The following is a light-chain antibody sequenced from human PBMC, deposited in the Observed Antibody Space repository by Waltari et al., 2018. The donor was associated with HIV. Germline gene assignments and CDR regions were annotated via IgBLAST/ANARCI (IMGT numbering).Light chain of an antibody. CDR1: SGSVSTPYS. J-gene: IGLJ2*01. CDR2: NTN. Sequence: QTVVTQEPSFSVSPGGTVTLTCGLSSGSVSTPYSPNWYQHTPGQAPRTLIYNTNTRSSGVPDRFSGSILGNKAALNITGAQADDECDYYCVLYMGSGISVFGGGTKLTVL. CDR3: VLYMGSGISV. V-gene: IGLV8-61*01.